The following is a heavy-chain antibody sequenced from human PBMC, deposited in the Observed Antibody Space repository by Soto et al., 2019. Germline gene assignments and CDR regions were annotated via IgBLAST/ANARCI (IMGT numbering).Heavy chain of an antibody. J-gene: IGHJ4*02. D-gene: IGHD6-19*01. Sequence: SVKVSCKASGGTFSSYAISWVRQVPGQGLEWMGGIIPIFGTANYAQKFQGRVTITADESTSTAYMELSSLRSEDTAVYYWATPGYSSGWYTVSYWGQGTLVTVSS. CDR3: ATPGYSSGWYTVSY. V-gene: IGHV1-69*13. CDR2: IIPIFGTA. CDR1: GGTFSSYA.